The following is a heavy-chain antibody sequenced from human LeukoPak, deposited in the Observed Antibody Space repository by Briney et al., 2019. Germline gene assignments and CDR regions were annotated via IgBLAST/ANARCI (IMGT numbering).Heavy chain of an antibody. V-gene: IGHV3-7*01. J-gene: IGHJ4*02. D-gene: IGHD1-14*01. CDR3: ARLKLEPREELYYFDY. CDR1: GFTFSSYW. CDR2: IKQDGSEK. Sequence: GGSLRLSCAASGFTFSSYWMSWVRQAPGKGLEWVANIKQDGSEKYYVDSVKGRFTISRDNAKNSLYLQMNSLRAEDTAVYYCARLKLEPREELYYFDYWGQGTLVTVSS.